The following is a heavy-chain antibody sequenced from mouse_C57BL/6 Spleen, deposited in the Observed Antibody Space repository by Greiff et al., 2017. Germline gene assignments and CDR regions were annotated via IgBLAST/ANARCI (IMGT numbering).Heavy chain of an antibody. CDR3: AREDYDCDSRGFDD. CDR1: GYTFTSYW. V-gene: IGHV1-52*01. Sequence: QVQLQQPGAELVRPGSSVKLSCKASGYTFTSYWMHWVKQRPIQGLEWIGNIDPSASETHSNQKFKDKATLTVDKSSSTAYMQLISLTSEESAVDYCAREDYDCDSRGFDDWGQGTTLTVSS. J-gene: IGHJ2*01. D-gene: IGHD2-4*01. CDR2: IDPSASET.